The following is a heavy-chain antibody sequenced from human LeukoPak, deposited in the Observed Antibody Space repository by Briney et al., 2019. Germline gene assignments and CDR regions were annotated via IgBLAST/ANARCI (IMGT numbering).Heavy chain of an antibody. V-gene: IGHV3-23*01. CDR3: ARDPGAAAPTFFDY. CDR2: ISGNGGNT. J-gene: IGHJ4*02. CDR1: GFTFSSYA. Sequence: GGSLRLSCAASGFTFSSYAMSWVRQAPGKGLEWVSGISGNGGNTYYADSVKGRFTISRDNSKNTLYLQMNSLRAEDTAVYYCARDPGAAAPTFFDYWGQGTLVTVSS. D-gene: IGHD2-2*01.